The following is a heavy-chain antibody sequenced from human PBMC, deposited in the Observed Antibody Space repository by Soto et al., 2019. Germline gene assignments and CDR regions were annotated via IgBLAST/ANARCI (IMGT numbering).Heavy chain of an antibody. D-gene: IGHD3-10*01. J-gene: IGHJ6*02. V-gene: IGHV5-10-1*01. CDR2: IDPSDSYT. CDR1: GYSFTSYW. Sequence: GESLKISCKGSGYSFTSYWISWVRQMPGKGLEWMGRIDPSDSYTNYSPSFQGHVTISADKSISTAYLQWSSLKASDTAMYYCARRTAMVRGVMRDYYYCGMDVWGQGTTVTVSS. CDR3: ARRTAMVRGVMRDYYYCGMDV.